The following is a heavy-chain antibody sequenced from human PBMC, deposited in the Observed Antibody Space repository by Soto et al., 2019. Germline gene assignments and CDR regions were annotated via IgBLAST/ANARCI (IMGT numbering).Heavy chain of an antibody. CDR3: ASADIVATLHYYGMDV. J-gene: IGHJ6*02. Sequence: SETLSLTCAVYGGSFSGYYWSWIRQPPGKGLEWIGEINHSGSTNYNPSLKSRVTISVDTSKNQFSLKLSSVTAADTAVYYCASADIVATLHYYGMDVWGQGTTVTVSS. D-gene: IGHD5-12*01. CDR2: INHSGST. V-gene: IGHV4-34*01. CDR1: GGSFSGYY.